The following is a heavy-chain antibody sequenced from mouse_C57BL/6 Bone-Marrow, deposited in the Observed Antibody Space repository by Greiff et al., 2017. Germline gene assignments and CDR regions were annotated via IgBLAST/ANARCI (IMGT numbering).Heavy chain of an antibody. V-gene: IGHV5-9-1*02. CDR1: GFTFSSYA. CDR3: TRDPGGNYFDY. Sequence: EVQRVESGEGLVKPGGSLKLSCAASGFTFSSYAMSWVRQTPEKRLEWVAYISSGGDYIYYADTVKGRFTISRDNARNTLYLQMSSLKSEDTAMYYCTRDPGGNYFDYWGQGTTLTVSS. J-gene: IGHJ2*01. CDR2: ISSGGDYI.